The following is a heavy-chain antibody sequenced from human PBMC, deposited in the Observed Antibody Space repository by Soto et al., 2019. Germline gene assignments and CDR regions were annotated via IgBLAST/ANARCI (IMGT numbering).Heavy chain of an antibody. V-gene: IGHV1-2*04. Sequence: ASVKVSCKASGYTFTGYYMHWVRQAPGQGLEWMGWINPNSGGTNYAQKVQGWVTITRDTSISTAYMELSRLRSDDTSVYYCSSASVLGDPHPRHRFYLWGRGTSGLR. CDR3: SSASVLGDPHPRHRFYL. CDR2: INPNSGGT. CDR1: GYTFTGYY. D-gene: IGHD2-21*02. J-gene: IGHJ5*02.